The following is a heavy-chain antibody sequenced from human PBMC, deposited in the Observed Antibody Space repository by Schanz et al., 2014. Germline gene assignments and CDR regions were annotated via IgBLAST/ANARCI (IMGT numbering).Heavy chain of an antibody. V-gene: IGHV1-69*04. CDR3: ATMWGYCTATACQILEVLDV. CDR1: GYNITSND. Sequence: QVQLVQSGAEVKKPGASVKVSCKASGYNITSNDVTWVRQATGQGLEWMGRIIPILGIANYAQKFQGRVSITADTSTNTAYMELSSLRSEDTAMYYCATMWGYCTATACQILEVLDVWGQGTMVTVS. D-gene: IGHD2-8*01. J-gene: IGHJ3*01. CDR2: IIPILGIA.